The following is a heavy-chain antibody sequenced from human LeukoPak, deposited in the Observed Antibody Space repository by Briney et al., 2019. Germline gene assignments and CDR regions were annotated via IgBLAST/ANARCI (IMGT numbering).Heavy chain of an antibody. V-gene: IGHV3-9*01. D-gene: IGHD3-9*01. Sequence: GGSLRLSCAASGFTFDDYAMHWVRQAPGKGLEWVSGISWNSGSIGYADSVKGRFTISRDNAKNSLYLQMNSLRAEDTALYYCAKDQYYDILTGSSDAFDIWGQGTMVTVSS. CDR1: GFTFDDYA. CDR3: AKDQYYDILTGSSDAFDI. J-gene: IGHJ3*02. CDR2: ISWNSGSI.